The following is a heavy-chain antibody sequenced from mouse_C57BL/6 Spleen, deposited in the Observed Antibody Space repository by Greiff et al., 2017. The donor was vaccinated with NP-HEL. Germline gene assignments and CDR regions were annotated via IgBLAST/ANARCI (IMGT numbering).Heavy chain of an antibody. CDR3: ARKAPYYDGSSYDGVYFDY. D-gene: IGHD1-1*01. CDR2: IDPSDSET. Sequence: QVQLQQPGAELVRPGSSVKLSCKASGYTFTSYWMHWVKQRPIQGLEWIGNIDPSDSETHYNQKFKDKATLTVDKSSSTAYMQLSSLTSEDSAVYYCARKAPYYDGSSYDGVYFDYWGQGTTLTVSS. CDR1: GYTFTSYW. V-gene: IGHV1-52*01. J-gene: IGHJ2*01.